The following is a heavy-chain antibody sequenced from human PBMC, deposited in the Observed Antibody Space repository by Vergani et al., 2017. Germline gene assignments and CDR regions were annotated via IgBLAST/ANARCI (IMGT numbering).Heavy chain of an antibody. V-gene: IGHV3-21*01. Sequence: EVQLVESGGGLVKPGGSLRLSCAASGFTFSDYRMNWVRQAPGKGLEWVSSISSTSTSMYYADSVKGRFTISRDNARASLYLQMNSLRAEDTAVYYCARYRTAAGGFWRVENKIIWFDTWGQGALVTVSS. CDR2: ISSTSTSM. CDR1: GFTFSDYR. D-gene: IGHD6-13*01. CDR3: ARYRTAAGGFWRVENKIIWFDT. J-gene: IGHJ5*02.